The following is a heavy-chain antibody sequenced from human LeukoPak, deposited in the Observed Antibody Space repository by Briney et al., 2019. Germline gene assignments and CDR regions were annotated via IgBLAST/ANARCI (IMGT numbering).Heavy chain of an antibody. Sequence: ASVKVSCKASGYTFTSYYMHWVRQATGQGLEWMGWMNPNSGNTGYAQKFQGRVTMTRNTSISAAYMELSSLRSEDTAVYYCARGRRLSLDYWGQGTLVTVSS. V-gene: IGHV1-8*02. D-gene: IGHD3-16*02. CDR1: GYTFTSYY. CDR3: ARGRRLSLDY. J-gene: IGHJ4*02. CDR2: MNPNSGNT.